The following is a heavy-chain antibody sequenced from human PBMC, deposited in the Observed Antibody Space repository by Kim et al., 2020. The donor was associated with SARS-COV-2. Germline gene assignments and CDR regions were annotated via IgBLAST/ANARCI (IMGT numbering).Heavy chain of an antibody. J-gene: IGHJ4*02. Sequence: GESLKISCKGSGYTFTNYWIGWVRQRPGKGLEWMGIFHPGDSDTRYSPSFQGHVTISADKSITTAYVQWRPLKASDTAMYYCGRLPRFYCSRGSCYGAYFASWGQGALVTVSS. CDR3: GRLPRFYCSRGSCYGAYFAS. D-gene: IGHD2-15*01. V-gene: IGHV5-51*01. CDR2: FHPGDSDT. CDR1: GYTFTNYW.